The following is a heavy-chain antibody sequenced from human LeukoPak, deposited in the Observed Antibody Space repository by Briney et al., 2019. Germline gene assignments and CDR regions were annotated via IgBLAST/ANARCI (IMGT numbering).Heavy chain of an antibody. V-gene: IGHV1-18*01. CDR2: ISAYNGNT. D-gene: IGHD1-1*01. J-gene: IGHJ3*02. CDR1: GYTFTSYG. CDR3: ARDIEVGGAWGTRDAFDI. Sequence: GASVKVSCKASGYTFTSYGISWVRQAPGQGLEWMGWISAYNGNTNYEQKLQGRVTMTTDTSTSTAYMELRSLRSDDTAVYYCARDIEVGGAWGTRDAFDIWGQGTMVTVSS.